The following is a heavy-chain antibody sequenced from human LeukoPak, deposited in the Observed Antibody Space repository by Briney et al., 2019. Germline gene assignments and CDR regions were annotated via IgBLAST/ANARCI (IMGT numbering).Heavy chain of an antibody. Sequence: ASVKVSCKASGYTFTSYGISWLRQAPGQGLAWMGWISPYNDNTNYAQKLQGRVTMTTDTSTSTAYMELRSLRSDDTAVYYCARGRSRKWFGEPKEDYFDYWGKGTLVTVSS. CDR2: ISPYNDNT. D-gene: IGHD3-10*01. CDR1: GYTFTSYG. CDR3: ARGRSRKWFGEPKEDYFDY. V-gene: IGHV1-18*01. J-gene: IGHJ4*02.